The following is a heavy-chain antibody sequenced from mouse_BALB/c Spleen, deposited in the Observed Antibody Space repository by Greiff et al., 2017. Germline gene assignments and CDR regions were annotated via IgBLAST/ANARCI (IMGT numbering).Heavy chain of an antibody. V-gene: IGHV7-3*02. Sequence: EVKLVESGGGLVQPGGSLRLSCATSGFTFTDYYMSWVRQPPGKALEWLGFIRNKANGYTTEYSASVKGRFTISRDNSQSILYLQMNTLRAEDSATYYCARDTTYYYSMDYWGQGTSVTVSS. CDR3: ARDTTYYYSMDY. CDR1: GFTFTDYY. J-gene: IGHJ4*01. CDR2: IRNKANGYTT.